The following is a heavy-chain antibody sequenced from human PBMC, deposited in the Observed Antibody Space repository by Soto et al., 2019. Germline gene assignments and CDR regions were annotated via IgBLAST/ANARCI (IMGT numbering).Heavy chain of an antibody. Sequence: QVVLLQSGAEVKEPGSSVRVSCQVSGSTFNNFAFSWVRQAPGHGPEWMGGIVVISNTAEYSQRFQDRVNSTADTSTNTLYMELGRLTVEDTAVYYCARAIKRWEVNYYFDFWCQGTLVTVSS. CDR2: IVVISNTA. CDR1: GSTFNNFA. D-gene: IGHD1-26*01. J-gene: IGHJ4*02. V-gene: IGHV1-69*06. CDR3: ARAIKRWEVNYYFDF.